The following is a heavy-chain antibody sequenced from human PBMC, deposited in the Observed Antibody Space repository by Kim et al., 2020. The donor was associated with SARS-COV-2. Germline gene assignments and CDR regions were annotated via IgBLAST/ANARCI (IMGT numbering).Heavy chain of an antibody. Sequence: GGSLRLSCVASGFTFNRYGMVWVRQAPGKGLEWFSSISSFGDSAYYADSVRGRFTISRDNSKNTLYLQMSSLRADDTAAYYCAKDLLPVSGTELDHWGQGILVTVAS. D-gene: IGHD6-19*01. CDR1: GFTFNRYG. CDR2: ISSFGDSA. CDR3: AKDLLPVSGTELDH. V-gene: IGHV3-23*01. J-gene: IGHJ4*02.